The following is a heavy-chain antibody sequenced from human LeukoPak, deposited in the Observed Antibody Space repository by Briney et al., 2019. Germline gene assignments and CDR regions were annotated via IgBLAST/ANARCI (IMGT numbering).Heavy chain of an antibody. J-gene: IGHJ4*02. CDR1: GGTFSSYA. Sequence: ASVKVSCKASGGTFSSYAISWVRQAPGQGLEWMGWISAYNGNTNYAQKLQGRVTMTTDTSTSTAYMELRSLRSDDTAVYYCAREAVVVVPAGTFDYWGQGTLVTVSS. D-gene: IGHD2-2*01. CDR2: ISAYNGNT. V-gene: IGHV1-18*01. CDR3: AREAVVVVPAGTFDY.